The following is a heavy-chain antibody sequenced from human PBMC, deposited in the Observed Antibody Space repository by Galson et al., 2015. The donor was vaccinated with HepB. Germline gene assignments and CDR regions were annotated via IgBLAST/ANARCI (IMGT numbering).Heavy chain of an antibody. CDR3: AIPGVATAPRSYYYYYMDV. J-gene: IGHJ6*03. Sequence: SVKVSCKASGGTFSSYAISWVRQAPGQGLEWMGGIIPIFGTANYAQKFQGRVTITADESTSTAYMELSSLRSEDTAVYYCAIPGVATAPRSYYYYYMDVWGKGTTVTVSS. CDR1: GGTFSSYA. V-gene: IGHV1-69*13. CDR2: IIPIFGTA. D-gene: IGHD5-18*01.